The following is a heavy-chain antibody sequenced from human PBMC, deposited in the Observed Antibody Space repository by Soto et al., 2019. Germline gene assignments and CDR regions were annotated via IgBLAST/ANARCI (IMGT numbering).Heavy chain of an antibody. CDR2: ISYGGSNK. CDR3: AKEMGRAYYIDV. V-gene: IGHV3-30*18. J-gene: IGHJ6*03. CDR1: GFTFSSYG. Sequence: PGGSLRLSCAASGFTFSSYGIHWVRQAPGKGLEWVAVISYGGSNKYYADSVKGQLTISRDNSKNTLYLQMNSLRVEDTAVYYCAKEMGRAYYIDVWGKGTTVTVSS.